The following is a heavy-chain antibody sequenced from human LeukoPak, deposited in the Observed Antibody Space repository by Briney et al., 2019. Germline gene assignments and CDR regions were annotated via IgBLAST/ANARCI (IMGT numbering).Heavy chain of an antibody. CDR3: ARDLNYYDSSGLDY. D-gene: IGHD3-22*01. CDR2: IIPIFGTA. CDR1: GGTFSSYA. Sequence: SVKVSCKASGGTFSSYAISWVRQAPGQGLEWMGGIIPIFGTANYAQKFQGRVTITADESTSTAYMELSSLRSEDTAVYYCARDLNYYDSSGLDYWGQGTLVTVSS. J-gene: IGHJ4*02. V-gene: IGHV1-69*01.